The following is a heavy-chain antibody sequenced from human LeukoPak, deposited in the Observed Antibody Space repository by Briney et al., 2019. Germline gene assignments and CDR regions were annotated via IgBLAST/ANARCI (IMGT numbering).Heavy chain of an antibody. V-gene: IGHV3-53*01. CDR3: ARGLVEMATIYFDY. D-gene: IGHD5-24*01. CDR2: IYSAGST. Sequence: GGSLRLSCAASGFTVSSNYMSWVRQAPGKGLEWVSVIYSAGSTYYADSVKGRFTISRDNSKNTLYLQMNSLRAEDTAVYYCARGLVEMATIYFDYWGRGTLVTVSS. CDR1: GFTVSSNY. J-gene: IGHJ4*02.